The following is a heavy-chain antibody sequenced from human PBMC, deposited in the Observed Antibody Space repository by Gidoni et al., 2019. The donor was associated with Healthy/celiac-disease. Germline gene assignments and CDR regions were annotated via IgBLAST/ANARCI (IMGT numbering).Heavy chain of an antibody. V-gene: IGHV3-30-3*01. CDR3: ARDLDYGGNFVGY. J-gene: IGHJ4*02. Sequence: QVQLVESGGGVVQPGRSLRLSCAASGFTFSSYAMHWVRQAPGKGLEWVAVISYDGSNKYYADSVKGRFTISRDNSKNTLYLQMNSLRAEDTAVYYCARDLDYGGNFVGYWGQGTLVTVSS. D-gene: IGHD4-17*01. CDR1: GFTFSSYA. CDR2: ISYDGSNK.